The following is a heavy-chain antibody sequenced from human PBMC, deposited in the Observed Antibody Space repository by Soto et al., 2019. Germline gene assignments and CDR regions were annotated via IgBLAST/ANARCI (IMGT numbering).Heavy chain of an antibody. J-gene: IGHJ4*02. CDR1: GGSITPYY. D-gene: IGHD3-22*01. CDR2: IYFAGTT. Sequence: QVQLQESGPGLVKPSETLSLTCNVSGGSITPYYWNWIRQPPGKGLEWIGYIYFAGTTTYNPSLKSRVTMAVDTSENQFSLKLTAVTAADTAVYYCARLGGYFQALDSLGQGILVTVSS. CDR3: ARLGGYFQALDS. V-gene: IGHV4-59*08.